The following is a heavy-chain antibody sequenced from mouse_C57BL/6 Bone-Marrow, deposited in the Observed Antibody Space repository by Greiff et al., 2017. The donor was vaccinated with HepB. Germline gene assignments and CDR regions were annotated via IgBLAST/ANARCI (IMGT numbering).Heavy chain of an antibody. Sequence: EVQVVESGGGLVQPGESLKLSCESNEYEFPSHDMSWVRKTPEKRLELVAAINSDGGSTYYPDTMERRFIISRDNTKKILYLQMSSLRSEDTALYYCARTSNYVRYWYFDVWGTGTTVTVSS. CDR1: EYEFPSHD. V-gene: IGHV5-2*01. CDR2: INSDGGST. J-gene: IGHJ1*03. CDR3: ARTSNYVRYWYFDV. D-gene: IGHD2-5*01.